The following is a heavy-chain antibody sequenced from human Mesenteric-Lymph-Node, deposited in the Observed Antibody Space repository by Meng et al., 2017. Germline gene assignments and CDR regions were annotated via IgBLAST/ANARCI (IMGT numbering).Heavy chain of an antibody. CDR2: VTIDGAT. V-gene: IGHV3-23*01. Sequence: GGSLRLSCAASGLIFTNFDMSWVRQAPGKGPEWVSTVTIDGATHYTDSVKGRFTISRDNSKNTLFLQMNSLRVDDTAVYYCARQPAAGFWRDWGQGTLVTVSS. D-gene: IGHD3-3*01. CDR3: ARQPAAGFWRD. CDR1: GLIFTNFD. J-gene: IGHJ4*02.